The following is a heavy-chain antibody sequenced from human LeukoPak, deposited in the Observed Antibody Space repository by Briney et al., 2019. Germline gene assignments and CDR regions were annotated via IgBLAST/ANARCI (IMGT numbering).Heavy chain of an antibody. CDR2: IKSKTDGGTT. Sequence: GGSLRLSCAASGFTFSSYGMHWVRQAPGKGLEWVGHIKSKTDGGTTDYAAPVKGRFTISRDDSKNTLSLQMNSLKTEDTAVYYCATLLRGYWGQGTLVTVSS. J-gene: IGHJ4*02. V-gene: IGHV3-15*01. CDR3: ATLLRGY. CDR1: GFTFSSYG. D-gene: IGHD3-10*01.